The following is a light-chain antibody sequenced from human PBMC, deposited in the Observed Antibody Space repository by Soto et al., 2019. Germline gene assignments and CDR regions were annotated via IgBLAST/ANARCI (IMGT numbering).Light chain of an antibody. V-gene: IGLV1-44*01. CDR1: SSNIGSNT. CDR3: AAWDDSLNGWV. CDR2: SDN. Sequence: QAVVTQPPSASGTPGQRVTISCSGSSSNIGSNTVNWYQQLPGTAPKLLIYSDNQRPSGVPDRFSGSKSGTSASLAISGLQSEDGADYYCAAWDDSLNGWVFGGGTKLTVL. J-gene: IGLJ3*02.